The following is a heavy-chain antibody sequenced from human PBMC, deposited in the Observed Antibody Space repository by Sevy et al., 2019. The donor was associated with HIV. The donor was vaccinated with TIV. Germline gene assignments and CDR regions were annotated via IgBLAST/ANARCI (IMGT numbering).Heavy chain of an antibody. CDR2: IRSKAYGGTT. D-gene: IGHD3-22*01. J-gene: IGHJ3*02. V-gene: IGHV3-49*04. Sequence: GGSLRLSCTASGFTFGDYAMSWVRQAPGKGLEWVGFIRSKAYGGTTEYAASVKGRFTISRDDSKSIAYLQMNRLKTEDTAVYYCTRESYDSSGYYYGRAFDIWGQGTMVTVSS. CDR3: TRESYDSSGYYYGRAFDI. CDR1: GFTFGDYA.